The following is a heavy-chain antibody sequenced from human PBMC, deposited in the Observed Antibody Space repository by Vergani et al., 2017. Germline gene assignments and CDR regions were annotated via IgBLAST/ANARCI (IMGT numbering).Heavy chain of an antibody. CDR1: GFTFSSYA. CDR2: ISGSGGST. D-gene: IGHD3-10*02. CDR3: AGPPTYYYVRGAFDI. J-gene: IGHJ3*02. V-gene: IGHV3-23*01. Sequence: EVQLLESGGGLVQPGGSLRLSCAASGFTFSSYALSWVRQAPGKGLEWVSAISGSGGSTYYADSVKGRFTISRDNSKNTLYLQMNSLRAEDTAVYYCAGPPTYYYVRGAFDIWGQGTMVTVSS.